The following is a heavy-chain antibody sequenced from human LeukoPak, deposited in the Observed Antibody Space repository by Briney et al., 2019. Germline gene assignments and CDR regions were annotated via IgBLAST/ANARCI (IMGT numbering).Heavy chain of an antibody. CDR2: INQGGSVK. V-gene: IGHV3-7*01. CDR3: ARFGYSGWNLEY. CDR1: GVSFRGIW. Sequence: GGSLRLSCAASGVSFRGIWMTWVRQAPGKGLEWGENINQGGSVKYYVDSVKGRFTISREDAERSLCVQMHSLSDEDTAVYYGARFGYSGWNLEYWGQGTLVTVSS. D-gene: IGHD5-12*01. J-gene: IGHJ4*02.